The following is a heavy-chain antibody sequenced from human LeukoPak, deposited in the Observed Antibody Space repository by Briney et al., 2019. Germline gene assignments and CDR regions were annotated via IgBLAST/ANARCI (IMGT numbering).Heavy chain of an antibody. CDR3: ARIGYSSSSFDF. CDR1: GFTFSGYW. J-gene: IGHJ4*02. D-gene: IGHD6-6*01. V-gene: IGHV3-7*05. CDR2: IKQDGCVE. Sequence: GGSLRLSCAASGFTFSGYWMSWVRQAPGKGLEWVANIKQDGCVEYYVVSVKGRFTISRDNAKESLYLQMNSLRAEDTAVYYCARIGYSSSSFDFWGQGTLVTVSS.